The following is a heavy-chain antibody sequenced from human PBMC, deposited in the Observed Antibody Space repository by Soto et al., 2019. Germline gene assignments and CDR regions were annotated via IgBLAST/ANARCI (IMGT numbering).Heavy chain of an antibody. Sequence: GGSLRLSCAASGFTFSSYAMSWVRQAPGKGLEWVSAISGSGGSTYYADSVKGRFTISRDNSKNTLYLQMNSLRAVDTAVYYCARSDIVVVVAATCDYWGQGTLVTVSS. J-gene: IGHJ4*02. CDR3: ARSDIVVVVAATCDY. CDR2: ISGSGGST. CDR1: GFTFSSYA. V-gene: IGHV3-23*01. D-gene: IGHD2-15*01.